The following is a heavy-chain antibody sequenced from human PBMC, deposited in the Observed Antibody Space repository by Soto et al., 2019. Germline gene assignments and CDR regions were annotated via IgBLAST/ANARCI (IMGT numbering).Heavy chain of an antibody. J-gene: IGHJ4*02. CDR3: ARGPPHHY. V-gene: IGHV4-59*02. CDR1: GDTVTSDY. Sequence: SETLSLTCSVSGDTVTSDYWNWIRQPPGKGLEWIGYVSHSKSTYYNPSLKSRVTISVDRSKNQFSLKLSSVTAADTAIYYCARGPPHHYWGQGTLVTVSS. CDR2: VSHSKST.